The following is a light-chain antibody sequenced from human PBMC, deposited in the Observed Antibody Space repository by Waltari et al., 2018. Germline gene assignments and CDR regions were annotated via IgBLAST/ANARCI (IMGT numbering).Light chain of an antibody. V-gene: IGKV3-20*01. CDR3: QKYDRLPAT. CDR2: GAS. CDR1: QSVSRF. Sequence: EIVLTQSPGTLSLSPGERGTLSCRASQSVSRFLAWYQQKPGQAPRLLIYGASTRATGIPDRFSGRGSETDFSLTISRLEPEDFAVYYCQKYDRLPATFGQGTKVEIK. J-gene: IGKJ1*01.